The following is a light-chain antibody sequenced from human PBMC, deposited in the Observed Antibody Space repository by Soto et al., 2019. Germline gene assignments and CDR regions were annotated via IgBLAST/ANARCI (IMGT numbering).Light chain of an antibody. V-gene: IGLV2-14*03. J-gene: IGLJ3*02. CDR2: EVS. CDR3: SSYTSDNTWV. CDR1: SRDVGGHNY. Sequence: QSVLAQPASVSGSPGQSITISCIGTSRDVGGHNYVSWYQQYPGKAPKLLISEVSDRPSGISSRFSGSTSGNTASLTISGLQAEDEADYYCSSYTSDNTWVFGGGTKLTVL.